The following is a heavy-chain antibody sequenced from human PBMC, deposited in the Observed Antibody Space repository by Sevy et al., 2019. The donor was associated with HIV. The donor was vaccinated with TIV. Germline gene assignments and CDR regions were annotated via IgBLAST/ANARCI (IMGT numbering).Heavy chain of an antibody. J-gene: IGHJ4*02. CDR1: GFTFDDYT. CDR2: ISWDGGST. CDR3: AKDRGGYYYDSSGYSFDX. D-gene: IGHD3-22*01. V-gene: IGHV3-43*01. Sequence: GGSLRLSCAASGFTFDDYTMHWVRQAPGKGLEWVSLISWDGGSTYYADSVKGRFTISRDNSKNSLYLQMNSLRTEDTALYYCAKDRGGYYYDSSGYSFDXWGQGTLVTVSS.